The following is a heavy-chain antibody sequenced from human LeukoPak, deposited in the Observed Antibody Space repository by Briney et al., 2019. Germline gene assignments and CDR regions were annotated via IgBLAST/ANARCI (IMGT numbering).Heavy chain of an antibody. D-gene: IGHD3-3*01. J-gene: IGHJ4*02. CDR2: IYHSGST. V-gene: IGHV4-38-2*01. Sequence: PSETLSLTCAVSGYSISSGYYWGWIRQPPGKGLEWIGSIYHSGSTYYNPSLKSRVAISVDTSKNQFSLKLSSVTAADTAVYYCARNLLEWLSIDYWGQGTLVTVSS. CDR1: GYSISSGYY. CDR3: ARNLLEWLSIDY.